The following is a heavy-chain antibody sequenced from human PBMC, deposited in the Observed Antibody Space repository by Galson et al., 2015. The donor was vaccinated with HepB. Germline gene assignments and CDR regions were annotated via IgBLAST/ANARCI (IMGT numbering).Heavy chain of an antibody. CDR1: GFTFSSYG. J-gene: IGHJ6*03. V-gene: IGHV3-30*18. Sequence: SLRLSCAASGFTFSSYGMHWVRQAPGKGLEWVAVISYDGSNKYYADSVKGRFTISRDNSKNTLYLQMNSLRAEDTAVYYCAKGHTYYDFWSGYPRDYYYYMEVWGKGTTVTVSS. CDR2: ISYDGSNK. CDR3: AKGHTYYDFWSGYPRDYYYYMEV. D-gene: IGHD3-3*01.